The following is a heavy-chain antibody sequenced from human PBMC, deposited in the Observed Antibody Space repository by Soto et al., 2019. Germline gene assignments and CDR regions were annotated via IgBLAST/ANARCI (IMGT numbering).Heavy chain of an antibody. J-gene: IGHJ4*02. CDR3: AKDGGDYALDD. CDR1: GFTFRSYG. V-gene: IGHV3-23*01. Sequence: EVQLLESGGGLVQPGGSLRLSCAASGFTFRSYGMSWVRQAPGKGLEWVSAIRGRGGDTYYADSVKGRFTISRDNPKNILYLQMNSLRAEDTAVYYCAKDGGDYALDDWGQGTLVTVSS. CDR2: IRGRGGDT. D-gene: IGHD4-17*01.